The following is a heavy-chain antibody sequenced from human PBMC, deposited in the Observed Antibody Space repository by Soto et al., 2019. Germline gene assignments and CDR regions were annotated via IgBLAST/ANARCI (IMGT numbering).Heavy chain of an antibody. V-gene: IGHV3-21*01. Sequence: EVQLVESGGGLVKPGGSLRLSCAASGFTFSSYSMNWVRQAPGKGLEWVSSISSSSSYIYYADSVKGRFTISRDNAKNSLHLQMNILRAEDTAVHYGATERAAATLWSESRETHDYWGQGTLVTVSS. CDR2: ISSSSSYI. J-gene: IGHJ4*02. CDR1: GFTFSSYS. D-gene: IGHD6-13*01. CDR3: ATERAAATLWSESRETHDY.